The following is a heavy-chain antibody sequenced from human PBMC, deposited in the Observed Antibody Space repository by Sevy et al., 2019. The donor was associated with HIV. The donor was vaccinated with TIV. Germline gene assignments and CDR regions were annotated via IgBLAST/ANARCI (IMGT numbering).Heavy chain of an antibody. CDR2: IGSRGTTI. V-gene: IGHV3-11*01. CDR1: GFIFSDFY. Sequence: GGSLRLSCAASGFIFSDFYMSWVRQAPGKGLEWISYIGSRGTTISYADSVKGRFTISRDNAKNSLYLQMNSLTAEDTAVYYCARDHVVVEPLANYGMDVWGQGTTVTVSS. CDR3: ARDHVVVEPLANYGMDV. J-gene: IGHJ6*02. D-gene: IGHD2-2*01.